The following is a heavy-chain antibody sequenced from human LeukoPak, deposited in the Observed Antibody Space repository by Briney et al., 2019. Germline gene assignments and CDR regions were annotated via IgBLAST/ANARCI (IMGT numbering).Heavy chain of an antibody. J-gene: IGHJ4*02. CDR1: GGSISSGGYS. D-gene: IGHD1-7*01. CDR3: AGYNWNYAFDY. V-gene: IGHV4-30-2*01. Sequence: SETLPLTCAVSGGSISSGGYSWSWIRQPPGKGLEWIGYIYHSGSTYYNPSLKSRVTISVDRSKNQFSLKLSSVTAADTAVYYCAGYNWNYAFDYWGQGTLVTVSS. CDR2: IYHSGST.